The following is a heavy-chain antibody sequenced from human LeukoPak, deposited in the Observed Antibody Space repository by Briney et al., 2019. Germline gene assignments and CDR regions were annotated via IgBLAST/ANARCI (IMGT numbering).Heavy chain of an antibody. V-gene: IGHV1-69*13. CDR2: IIPIFGTA. J-gene: IGHJ3*02. D-gene: IGHD3-9*01. CDR1: GGTFSRYA. CDR3: ARDGHYDILTGYYHAFDI. Sequence: ASVKVSCKAFGGTFSRYAISWVRQAPGQGVEWRGGIIPIFGTANYAQKFQGRVTITADESTSTAYMELSSLRSEDTAGYYCARDGHYDILTGYYHAFDIWGQGTMVTVSS.